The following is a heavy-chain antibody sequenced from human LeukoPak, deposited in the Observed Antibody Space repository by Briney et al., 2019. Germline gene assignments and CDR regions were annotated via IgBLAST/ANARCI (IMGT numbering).Heavy chain of an antibody. CDR2: IIPIFGTA. CDR3: ARQAVAELDAFDI. Sequence: VASVKVSCKASGGTFSSYAISWVRQAPGQGLEWMGGIIPIFGTANYAQRFQGRVTITTDESTSTAYMELSSLRSEDTAVYYCARQAVAELDAFDIWGQGTMVTVSS. J-gene: IGHJ3*02. V-gene: IGHV1-69*05. D-gene: IGHD6-19*01. CDR1: GGTFSSYA.